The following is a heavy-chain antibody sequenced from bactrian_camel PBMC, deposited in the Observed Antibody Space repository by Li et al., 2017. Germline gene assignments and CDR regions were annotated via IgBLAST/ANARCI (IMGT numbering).Heavy chain of an antibody. CDR1: STSAC. Sequence: HVQLVESGGGSVQAGGSLTLNCTASSTSACMAWFRQAPGSQRETVATVDSNGVTKVADSVNGRFTISRDDSTSTVFLQLNSLKTEDTAKYYCTPGVYWGQGTQVTVS. CDR3: TPGVY. J-gene: IGHJ4*01. V-gene: IGHV3S53*01. CDR2: VDSNGVT.